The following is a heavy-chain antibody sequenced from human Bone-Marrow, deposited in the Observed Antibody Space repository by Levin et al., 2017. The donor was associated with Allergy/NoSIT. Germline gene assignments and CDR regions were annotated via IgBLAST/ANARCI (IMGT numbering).Heavy chain of an antibody. CDR3: ARGIIGDVRVAHKEAFDI. CDR1: GFSIYS. V-gene: IGHV3-21*01. Sequence: GGSLRLSCTVSGFSIYSINWVRQAPGKGLEWVSSISSSGSDMYYVDSVKGRFTISRDNAKNSLTLQMNSLRAEDTAVYYCARGIIGDVRVAHKEAFDIWGQGTMVSVSS. CDR2: ISSSGSDM. D-gene: IGHD2-8*02. J-gene: IGHJ3*02.